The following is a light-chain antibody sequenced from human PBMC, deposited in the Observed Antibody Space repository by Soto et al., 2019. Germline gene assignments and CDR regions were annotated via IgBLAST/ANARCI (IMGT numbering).Light chain of an antibody. CDR1: NSVVGGYNY. J-gene: IGLJ1*01. CDR3: SSYTTSNTRQIV. Sequence: QSALTQPASVSGSPGQSITISCTGTNSVVGGYNYVSWYQQHPGKAPKFMIYDVSNRPSGVSNRFSGSKSGNTASLTISGLQAEDDADYYCSSYTTSNTRQIVFGTGTKLTVL. CDR2: DVS. V-gene: IGLV2-14*01.